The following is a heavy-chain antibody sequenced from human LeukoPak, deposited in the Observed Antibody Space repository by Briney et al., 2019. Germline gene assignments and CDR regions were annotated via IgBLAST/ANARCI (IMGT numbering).Heavy chain of an antibody. CDR3: ARDRGDYVWGSYPFDP. V-gene: IGHV3-33*01. J-gene: IGHJ5*02. CDR2: IWYDGSNK. Sequence: GRSLRLSCAAPGFTFSSYGMHWVRQAPGKGLEWVAVIWYDGSNKYYADSVKGRFTISRDNSKNTLYLQMNSLRAEDTAVYYCARDRGDYVWGSYPFDPWGQGTLVTVSS. D-gene: IGHD3-16*02. CDR1: GFTFSSYG.